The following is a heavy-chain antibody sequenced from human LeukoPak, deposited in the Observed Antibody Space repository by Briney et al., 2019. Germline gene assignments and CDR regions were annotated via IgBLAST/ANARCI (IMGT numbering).Heavy chain of an antibody. CDR3: ARKASGWYYFDY. CDR1: GYTFTSYG. Sequence: ASVKVSCKASGYTFTSYGISRVRQAPGQGLEWMGWISAYSGNTNYAQKLQGRVTMTTDTSTSTAYMELRSLRSDDTAVYYCARKASGWYYFDYWGQGTLVTVSS. V-gene: IGHV1-18*01. J-gene: IGHJ4*02. CDR2: ISAYSGNT. D-gene: IGHD6-19*01.